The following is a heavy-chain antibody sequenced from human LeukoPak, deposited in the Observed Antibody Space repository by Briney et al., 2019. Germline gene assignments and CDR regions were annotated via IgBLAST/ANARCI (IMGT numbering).Heavy chain of an antibody. CDR2: ISSSGNSI. V-gene: IGHV3-48*01. Sequence: GGSLRLSCAASGFTFSSYTMNWVRQAPGKGLEWVSYISSSGNSIYYADSVKGRFVISRDNAKNSLYLQVNDPGAEDTAVYYCARGAYNISGYYYYYYYIDVWGKGTTVTVSS. CDR3: ARGAYNISGYYYYYYYIDV. J-gene: IGHJ6*03. D-gene: IGHD3-22*01. CDR1: GFTFSSYT.